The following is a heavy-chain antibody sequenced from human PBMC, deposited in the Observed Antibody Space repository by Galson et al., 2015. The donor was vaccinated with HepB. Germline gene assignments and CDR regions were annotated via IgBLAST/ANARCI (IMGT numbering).Heavy chain of an antibody. Sequence: SLRLSCTASGFTFSNAWMNWVRQAPGKGLEWVGRIKSKTGGGTTDYAAPVKGRFTISRDDSKNTLYLQMNSLKTEDTAVYYCTTPRGVLRFLEWLPLDAFDIWGQGTMV. V-gene: IGHV3-15*07. D-gene: IGHD3-3*01. CDR2: IKSKTGGGTT. CDR1: GFTFSNAW. J-gene: IGHJ3*02. CDR3: TTPRGVLRFLEWLPLDAFDI.